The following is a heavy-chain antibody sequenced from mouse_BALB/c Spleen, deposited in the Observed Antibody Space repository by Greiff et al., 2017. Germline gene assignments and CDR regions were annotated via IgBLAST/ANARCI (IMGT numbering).Heavy chain of an antibody. Sequence: EVKLMESGGGLVQPGGSLKLSCAASGFTFSSYTMSWVRQTPGKALEWLGFIRNKANGYTTEYSASVKGRFTISRDNSQSILYLQMNTLRAEDSATYYCARVPHYYGSSYGAMDYWGQGTSVTVSS. CDR2: IRNKANGYTT. CDR1: GFTFSSYT. CDR3: ARVPHYYGSSYGAMDY. J-gene: IGHJ4*01. D-gene: IGHD1-1*01. V-gene: IGHV7-3*02.